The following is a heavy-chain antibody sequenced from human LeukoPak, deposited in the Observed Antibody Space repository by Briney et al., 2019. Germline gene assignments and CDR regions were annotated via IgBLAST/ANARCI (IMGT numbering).Heavy chain of an antibody. Sequence: SHTLSLTCAVCCGSISRGDYSCRWIRQPPAGGLGWFGYIWHSGHTNYNPSLRSRVTISQARSNSQFSLRLSSVTAADTAVYYCARARESMATAGSYFDYWGQGTLVTVSS. CDR2: IWHSGHT. V-gene: IGHV4-30-2*01. D-gene: IGHD6-13*01. CDR1: CGSISRGDYS. CDR3: ARARESMATAGSYFDY. J-gene: IGHJ4*02.